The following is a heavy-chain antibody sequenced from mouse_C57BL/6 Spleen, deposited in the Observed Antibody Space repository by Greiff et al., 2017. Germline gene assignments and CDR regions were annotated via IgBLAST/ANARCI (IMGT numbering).Heavy chain of an antibody. CDR3: ARNDYVACFAY. D-gene: IGHD2-4*01. J-gene: IGHJ3*01. CDR2: IDPSDSYT. CDR1: GYTFTSYW. Sequence: QVQLKQPGAELVMPGASVKLSCKASGYTFTSYWMHWVKQRPGQGLEWIGEIDPSDSYTKYNQKFKGKATLTVDKSSSTAYLELRSLTSEDSGVCYGARNDYVACFAYWGQGTLVTVSA. V-gene: IGHV1-69*01.